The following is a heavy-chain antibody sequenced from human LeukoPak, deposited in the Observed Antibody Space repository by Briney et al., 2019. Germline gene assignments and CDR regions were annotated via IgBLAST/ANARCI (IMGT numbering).Heavy chain of an antibody. Sequence: PGGSLRLSCAASVFTFSDYRIHWVRQSPGKGVEGVAVIWSDGSHKYYADSVQGRFTISRENSKNTLYLQMTSLRVEDTAVYYCVRASGSFDYWGQGTLVSVSS. D-gene: IGHD3-10*01. CDR1: VFTFSDYR. V-gene: IGHV3-33*01. CDR2: IWSDGSHK. CDR3: VRASGSFDY. J-gene: IGHJ4*02.